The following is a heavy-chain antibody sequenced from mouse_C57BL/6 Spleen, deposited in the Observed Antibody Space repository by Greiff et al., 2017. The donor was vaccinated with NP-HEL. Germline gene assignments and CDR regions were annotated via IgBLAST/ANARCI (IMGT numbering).Heavy chain of an antibody. CDR2: ISDGGSYT. CDR1: GFTFSSYA. J-gene: IGHJ3*01. Sequence: EVQVVESGGGLVKPGGSLKLSCAASGFTFSSYAMSWVRQTPEKRLEWVATISDGGSYTYYPDNVKGRFTISRDNAKNNLYLQMSHLKSEDTAMYYCARDGHGDWGQGTLVTVSA. V-gene: IGHV5-4*01. CDR3: ARDGHGD.